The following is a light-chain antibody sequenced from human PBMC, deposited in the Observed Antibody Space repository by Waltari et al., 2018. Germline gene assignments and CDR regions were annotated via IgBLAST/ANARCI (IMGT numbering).Light chain of an antibody. J-gene: IGLJ2*01. CDR2: EVS. CDR1: SSDVGGSNY. V-gene: IGLV2-8*01. CDR3: SSYTTNTRF. Sequence: QSALTQPPSASGSPGQSVTISYTGTSSDVGGSNYVSWYQQHPGKAPNLMIYEVSKRSSGFPDRFSGSKSGNTASLTVSGLQAEDEADYYCSSYTTNTRFFGGGTKLTVL.